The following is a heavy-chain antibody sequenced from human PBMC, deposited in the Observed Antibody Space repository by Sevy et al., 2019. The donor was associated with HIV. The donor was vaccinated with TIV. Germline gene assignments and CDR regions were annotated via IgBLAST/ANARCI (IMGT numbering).Heavy chain of an antibody. Sequence: SETLSLTCAVSGGSISTDLYSWNWIRQPSGKCREWIGYIFHSGNTYYNPSLKSRVTISIDRSKNQFSLNLSSVTAADTAVYYCARSSSAYPYHFDYWGQGTLVTVSS. CDR3: ARSSSAYPYHFDY. CDR1: GGSISTDLYS. J-gene: IGHJ4*02. V-gene: IGHV4-30-2*01. CDR2: IFHSGNT.